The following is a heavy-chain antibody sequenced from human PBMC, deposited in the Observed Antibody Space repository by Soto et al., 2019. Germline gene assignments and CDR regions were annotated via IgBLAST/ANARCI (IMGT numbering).Heavy chain of an antibody. D-gene: IGHD3-10*01. CDR2: TIPVFNPA. Sequence: QVQLEQSGAEVKKPGSSVKVSCKASGGTLSDHGVAWLRQDPGQGLEWMGGTIPVFNPAKYAQKFQGRVTDTADKFTNVAYMELSSLRSEDTAFYFCARGVYGSGNYYTGASAFDIWGQGTMVIVSS. J-gene: IGHJ3*02. CDR1: GGTLSDHG. CDR3: ARGVYGSGNYYTGASAFDI. V-gene: IGHV1-69*06.